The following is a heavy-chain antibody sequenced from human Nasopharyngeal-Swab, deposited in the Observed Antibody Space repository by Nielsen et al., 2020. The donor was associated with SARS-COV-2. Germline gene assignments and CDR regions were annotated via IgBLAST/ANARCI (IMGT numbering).Heavy chain of an antibody. D-gene: IGHD3-9*01. V-gene: IGHV3-30*18. CDR1: GFSFSSYG. J-gene: IGHJ4*02. CDR2: ISSDGSNK. CDR3: AKDYYDTLAGYYGPDF. Sequence: GESLKISCEASGFSFSSYGMHWVRQAPGKGLEWVTVISSDGSNKYYADSVKGRFTISRGNSKNTLYLLMSSLRAEDTAVYYCAKDYYDTLAGYYGPDFWGQGTLVTVSS.